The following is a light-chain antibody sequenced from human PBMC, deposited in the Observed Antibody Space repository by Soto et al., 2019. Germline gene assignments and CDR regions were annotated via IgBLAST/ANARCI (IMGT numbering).Light chain of an antibody. J-gene: IGKJ3*01. CDR3: QQYNNWPPGAT. CDR2: GAS. Sequence: ENVLTQSPDTLSLSPGERATLSCRASQSVTTKLAWYQHKPGQAPRLLISGASSRASGVPDRFSGSGSETDFTLIISSLQPEDSAVYYCQQYNNWPPGATFGPGTKV. V-gene: IGKV3D-15*01. CDR1: QSVTTK.